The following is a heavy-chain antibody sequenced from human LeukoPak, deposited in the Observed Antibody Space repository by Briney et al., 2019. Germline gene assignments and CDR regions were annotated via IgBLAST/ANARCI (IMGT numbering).Heavy chain of an antibody. CDR1: GGSISSHS. CDR3: ARWNAFDM. V-gene: IGHV4-59*11. Sequence: SETLSLTCTVSGGSISSHSWSWIRQPPGKRLEWIGNIYNSGSTIYNPSLKSRVTISIDTSKAQFALKLSSVTAADTAIYYCARWNAFDMWGQGTMVTVSS. J-gene: IGHJ3*02. CDR2: IYNSGST.